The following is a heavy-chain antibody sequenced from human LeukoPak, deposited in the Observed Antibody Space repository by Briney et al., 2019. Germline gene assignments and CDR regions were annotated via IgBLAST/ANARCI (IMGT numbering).Heavy chain of an antibody. CDR2: IRSKANSYAT. J-gene: IGHJ6*03. CDR1: GFTFSGSA. V-gene: IGHV3-73*01. Sequence: PGGSPRLSCAASGFTFSGSAMHWVRQASGKGLEWVGRIRSKANSYATAYAASAKGRFTISRDDSKNTAYLQMNSLKTEDTAVYYCVTRDGYKPHYYMDVWGKGTTVTVSS. D-gene: IGHD5-24*01. CDR3: VTRDGYKPHYYMDV.